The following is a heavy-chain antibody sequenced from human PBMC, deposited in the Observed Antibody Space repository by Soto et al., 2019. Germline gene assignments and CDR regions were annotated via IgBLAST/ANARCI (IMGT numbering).Heavy chain of an antibody. CDR3: AKPDIVVVVAALDY. CDR2: ISGSGGST. V-gene: IGHV3-23*01. D-gene: IGHD2-15*01. J-gene: IGHJ4*02. Sequence: EVQLLESGRGLVQPGGSLRLSCAASGFTFSSYAMSWVRQAPGKGLEWVSAISGSGGSTYYADSVKGRFTISRDNSKNTLYLQMNSLRAEDTAVYYCAKPDIVVVVAALDYWGQGTLVTVSS. CDR1: GFTFSSYA.